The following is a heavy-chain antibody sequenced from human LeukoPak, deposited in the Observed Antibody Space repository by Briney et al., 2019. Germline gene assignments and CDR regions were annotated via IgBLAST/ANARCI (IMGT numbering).Heavy chain of an antibody. D-gene: IGHD4-23*01. CDR1: GGSISSGDYY. CDR2: IYNSGRT. CDR3: ARGGGNSPWFDP. Sequence: PSETLSLTCTVSGGSISSGDYYWSWIRQPPGKGLEWIGYIYNSGRTNYNPSLKSRVTTSVDTSKSQFSLKLSSVTPADTAVYYCARGGGNSPWFDPWGQGTLVTVSS. V-gene: IGHV4-61*08. J-gene: IGHJ5*02.